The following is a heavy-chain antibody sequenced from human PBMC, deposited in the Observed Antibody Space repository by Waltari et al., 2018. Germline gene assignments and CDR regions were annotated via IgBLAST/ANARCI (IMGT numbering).Heavy chain of an antibody. D-gene: IGHD3-22*01. CDR1: GGSISSSSYY. CDR3: ARRLRFYDSSRGYAFDI. V-gene: IGHV4-39*01. Sequence: QLQLQESGPGLVKPSETLSLTCTVSGGSISSSSYYWGWIRQPPGKGLEWIGSIYYSGSTYYNPSLKSRVTISVDTSKNQFSLKLSSVTAADTAVYYCARRLRFYDSSRGYAFDIWGQGTMVTVSS. CDR2: IYYSGST. J-gene: IGHJ3*02.